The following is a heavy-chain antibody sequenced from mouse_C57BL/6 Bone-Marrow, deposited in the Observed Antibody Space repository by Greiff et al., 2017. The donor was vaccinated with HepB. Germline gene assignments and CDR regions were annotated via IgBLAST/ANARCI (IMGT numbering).Heavy chain of an antibody. CDR1: GFSFNTYA. CDR3: VREGIYYDFYFDY. V-gene: IGHV10-1*01. CDR2: IRSKSNNYAT. J-gene: IGHJ2*01. D-gene: IGHD2-4*01. Sequence: EVQLVESGGGLVQPKGSLKPSCAASGFSFNTYAMNWVRQAPGKGLEWVARIRSKSNNYATYYADSVKDRFTISRDDSKSMLYLQMNNLKTEDTAMYYCVREGIYYDFYFDYWGQGTTLTVSS.